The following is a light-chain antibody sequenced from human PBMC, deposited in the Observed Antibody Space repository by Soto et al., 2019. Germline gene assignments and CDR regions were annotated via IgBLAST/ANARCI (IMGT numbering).Light chain of an antibody. CDR2: GAS. CDR1: QSVSNNY. J-gene: IGKJ4*01. Sequence: EIVLTQSPGTLSLCPVEVAGGSFMASQSVSNNYLAWYQQKPGQAPRLLIYGASNRATGIPDRFSGSGSGTDFTLTISRLETEDFAVYYCQQRSNWLTFGGGTKVDIK. CDR3: QQRSNWLT. V-gene: IGKV3D-20*02.